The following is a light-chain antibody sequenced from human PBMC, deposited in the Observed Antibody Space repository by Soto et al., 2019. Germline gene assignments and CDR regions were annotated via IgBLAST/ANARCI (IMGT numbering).Light chain of an antibody. CDR3: LQDYNYPIT. J-gene: IGKJ5*01. CDR2: AAS. V-gene: IGKV1-6*01. Sequence: AIPTVPSPSPPSPAVWSPGPLPFRASQGIRNDLGWYQQKPGKAPKLLIYAASSLQSGVPSRFSGSGSGTDFTLTISSLQPEDFATYYCLQDYNYPITFGQGTRLEIK. CDR1: QGIRND.